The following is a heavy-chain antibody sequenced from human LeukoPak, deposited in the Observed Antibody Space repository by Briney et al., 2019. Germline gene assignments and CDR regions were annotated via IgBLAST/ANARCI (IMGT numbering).Heavy chain of an antibody. CDR3: ARDIYDSSGDFDY. J-gene: IGHJ4*02. CDR2: ISGSGDST. V-gene: IGHV3-23*01. D-gene: IGHD3-22*01. Sequence: PGGSLRLSCAASGFTFSSYAMSWVRQAPGKGLEWVSAISGSGDSTNYADSVKGRFTISRDNAKNSLYLQMNSLRAEDTAVYYCARDIYDSSGDFDYWGQGTLVTVSS. CDR1: GFTFSSYA.